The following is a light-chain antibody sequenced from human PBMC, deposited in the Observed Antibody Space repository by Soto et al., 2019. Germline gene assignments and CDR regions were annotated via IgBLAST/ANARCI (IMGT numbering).Light chain of an antibody. CDR2: STD. J-gene: IGLJ2*01. Sequence: QAVVTREPSLTVSPGGTVTLTCASSTGAVTSGHYTNWLQQKPGQAPRALIYSTDTKHSWTPARFSGSLLGGKAALTLSGAQPEDEADYYCLLYYGGAVIFGGGTELTVL. CDR3: LLYYGGAVI. CDR1: TGAVTSGHY. V-gene: IGLV7-43*01.